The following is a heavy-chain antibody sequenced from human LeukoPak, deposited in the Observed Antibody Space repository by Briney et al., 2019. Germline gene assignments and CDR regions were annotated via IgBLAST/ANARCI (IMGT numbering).Heavy chain of an antibody. CDR3: AKDRTTPFDY. V-gene: IGHV3-23*01. D-gene: IGHD2/OR15-2a*01. Sequence: GGSLRLSCAASGSTFSSYAMSWVRQAPGKGLEWVSSISGGGGTTYYADSVKGRCTISRDTSKKTLYLQMNSLRAEDTAVYYCAKDRTTPFDYWGQGTLVTVSS. J-gene: IGHJ4*02. CDR2: ISGGGGTT. CDR1: GSTFSSYA.